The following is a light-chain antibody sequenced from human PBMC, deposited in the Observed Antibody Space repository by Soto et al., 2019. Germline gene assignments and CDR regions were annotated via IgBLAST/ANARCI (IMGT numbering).Light chain of an antibody. V-gene: IGLV7-46*01. CDR1: TGAVTSGHW. Sequence: QAVVIQEPSLTVSPGGAVTLTCGSSTGAVTSGHWPYWCQQKPGQVPRALIYDTDNRHSWTPARFSGSLLGGTPALILSGARPEDEADYYCSLSYSGIRVFGGGTKLTVL. CDR2: DTD. CDR3: SLSYSGIRV. J-gene: IGLJ3*02.